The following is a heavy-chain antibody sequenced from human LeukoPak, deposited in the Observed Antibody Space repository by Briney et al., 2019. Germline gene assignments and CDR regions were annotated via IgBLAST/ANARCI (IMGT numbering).Heavy chain of an antibody. CDR2: IYYDGTT. J-gene: IGHJ4*02. V-gene: IGHV4-59*01. D-gene: IGHD3-10*01. CDR3: ARAVRLRWMVRGVQFDY. CDR1: GVSISNYY. Sequence: SETLSLTXSVSGVSISNYYWSWIRQPPGKGLEWVSFIYYDGTTNNNPCLKSRVTISVDTSKNQFSRKLCSVTAADTAVYYCARAVRLRWMVRGVQFDYWGQGTLVTVSS.